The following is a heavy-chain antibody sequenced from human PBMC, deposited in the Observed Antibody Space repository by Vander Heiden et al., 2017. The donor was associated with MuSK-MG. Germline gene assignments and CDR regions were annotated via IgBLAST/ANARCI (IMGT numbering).Heavy chain of an antibody. CDR2: IYYSGST. CDR1: GGSISSYY. Sequence: QVQLQESGPGLVKPSETLSLTCTVSGGSISSYYWSWIRQPPGKGLEWIGYIYYSGSTNYNPSLKSRVTISVDTSKNQFSLKLSSVTAADTAVYYCARVRGYDFWSGYYYYYYYYMDVWGKGTTVTVSS. D-gene: IGHD3-3*01. CDR3: ARVRGYDFWSGYYYYYYYYMDV. J-gene: IGHJ6*03. V-gene: IGHV4-59*01.